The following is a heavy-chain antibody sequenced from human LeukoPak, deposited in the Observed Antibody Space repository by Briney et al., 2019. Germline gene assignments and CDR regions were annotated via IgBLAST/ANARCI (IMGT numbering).Heavy chain of an antibody. V-gene: IGHV3-30*02. CDR1: GFTFSSYG. J-gene: IGHJ2*01. CDR3: AKDSGSYYWYFEL. Sequence: GGSLSLTCAASGFTFSSYGMHWVRQAPGKGLEWVAFIRYDGSNKYYADSVKGRFTISRDNSKNTLYLQMNSLSAEDTAVYYCAKDSGSYYWYFELWGRGTLVSVSS. D-gene: IGHD1-26*01. CDR2: IRYDGSNK.